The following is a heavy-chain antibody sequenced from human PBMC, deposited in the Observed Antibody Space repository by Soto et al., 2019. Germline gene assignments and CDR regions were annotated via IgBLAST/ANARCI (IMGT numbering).Heavy chain of an antibody. Sequence: PSETLSLTCTVSGGSISSYYWSWIRQPPGKGLEWIGYIYYSGSTNYNPSLKSRVTISVDTSKNQFSLKLSSVTAADTAVYYCARDIKSLLVQRWVGMDVWGQGTTVTSP. CDR1: GGSISSYY. V-gene: IGHV4-59*01. D-gene: IGHD5-18*01. J-gene: IGHJ6*02. CDR2: IYYSGST. CDR3: ARDIKSLLVQRWVGMDV.